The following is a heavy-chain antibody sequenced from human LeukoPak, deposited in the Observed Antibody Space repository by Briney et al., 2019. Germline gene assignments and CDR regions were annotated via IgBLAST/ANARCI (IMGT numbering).Heavy chain of an antibody. CDR1: GGSFSGYY. Sequence: SETLSLTCAVYGGSFSGYYWNWIRQSPGKGLEWIGEINHSGSTNYNPSLKSRVTISVDTSKNQFSLKLSSVTAADTAVYYCARVGQRDFWSGYSNWFDPWGQGTLVTVSS. V-gene: IGHV4-34*01. J-gene: IGHJ5*02. D-gene: IGHD3-3*01. CDR2: INHSGST. CDR3: ARVGQRDFWSGYSNWFDP.